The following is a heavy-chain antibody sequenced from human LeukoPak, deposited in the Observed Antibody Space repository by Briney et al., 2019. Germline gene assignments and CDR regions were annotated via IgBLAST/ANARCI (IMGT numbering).Heavy chain of an antibody. J-gene: IGHJ4*02. D-gene: IGHD5-24*01. CDR3: ARRDGQGFFDY. CDR1: GGSISSYY. V-gene: IGHV4-59*08. Sequence: SETLSLTCTVSGGSISSYYWSWIRQPPGKGLEWIGYIYYSGSTNYNPSLKSRVTISVDTSKNQFSLKLSSVTAADTAVYYCARRDGQGFFDYWGQGTLVTVSS. CDR2: IYYSGST.